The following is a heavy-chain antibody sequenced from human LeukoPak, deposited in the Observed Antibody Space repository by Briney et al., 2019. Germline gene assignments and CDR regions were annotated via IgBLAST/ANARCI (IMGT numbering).Heavy chain of an antibody. J-gene: IGHJ6*03. CDR2: MFYTGST. Sequence: PSETLSLTCTVSGGSITNHYWSWIRQPPGKGLEWIGYMFYTGSTNYNPSLKSRVTISLDTSKNQLSLNLYSVTAADAAVYYCARALEWRPGYYMDVWGKGTTVTVSS. D-gene: IGHD3-3*01. V-gene: IGHV4-59*11. CDR1: GGSITNHY. CDR3: ARALEWRPGYYMDV.